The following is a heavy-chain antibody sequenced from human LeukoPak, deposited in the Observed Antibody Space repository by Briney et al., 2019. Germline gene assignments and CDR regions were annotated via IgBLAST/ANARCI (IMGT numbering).Heavy chain of an antibody. Sequence: GGSLRLSCAASGFTFSSSWMTWARQAPGKGLEWVAHIKDDGSEEYYVDSVKGRFTISRDSAKNSLYLQMNSLRVEDTAVYYCASPNPIGDLSWLDYWGQGALVTVSS. J-gene: IGHJ4*02. D-gene: IGHD3-10*01. CDR3: ASPNPIGDLSWLDY. CDR2: IKDDGSEE. CDR1: GFTFSSSW. V-gene: IGHV3-7*05.